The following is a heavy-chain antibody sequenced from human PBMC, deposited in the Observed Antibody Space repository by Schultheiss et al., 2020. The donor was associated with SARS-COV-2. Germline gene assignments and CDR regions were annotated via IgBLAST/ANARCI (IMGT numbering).Heavy chain of an antibody. CDR1: GGFISNHY. Sequence: SETLSLTCTVSGGFISNHYWSWIRQPPGKGLEWIGEINHSGSTNYNPSLKSRVTISVDTSKNQFSLKLSSVTAADTAVYYCARARYSSGWYKYYMDVWGKGTTVTVSS. J-gene: IGHJ6*03. CDR2: INHSGST. V-gene: IGHV4-34*01. D-gene: IGHD6-19*01. CDR3: ARARYSSGWYKYYMDV.